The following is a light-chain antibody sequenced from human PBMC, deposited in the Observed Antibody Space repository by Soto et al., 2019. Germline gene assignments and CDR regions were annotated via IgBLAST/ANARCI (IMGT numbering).Light chain of an antibody. J-gene: IGKJ1*01. CDR3: QQSYRTPLT. Sequence: DIQMTQSPSSLSASVGDRVTITCRASQSISSYLNWYQQKPGKAPKLLIYAASSLQSGVPSRFSGSGSGTDFTLTISSLQPEDFATYYCQQSYRTPLTFGQGTKVEI. CDR1: QSISSY. V-gene: IGKV1-39*01. CDR2: AAS.